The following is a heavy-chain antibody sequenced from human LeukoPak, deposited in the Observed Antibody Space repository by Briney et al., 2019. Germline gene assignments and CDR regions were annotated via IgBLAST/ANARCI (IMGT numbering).Heavy chain of an antibody. CDR3: ARDRGYSGSWYKSNWFDP. Sequence: SQTLSLTCAISGDSVSSNSAAWNWIRQSPSRGLEWLGRTYYRSKWYNGYAVSVKSRITINPDTSKNQFSLQLNSVTPEDTAVYYCARDRGYSGSWYKSNWFDPWGQGTLVTVSS. CDR1: GDSVSSNSAA. J-gene: IGHJ5*02. CDR2: TYYRSKWYN. V-gene: IGHV6-1*01. D-gene: IGHD6-13*01.